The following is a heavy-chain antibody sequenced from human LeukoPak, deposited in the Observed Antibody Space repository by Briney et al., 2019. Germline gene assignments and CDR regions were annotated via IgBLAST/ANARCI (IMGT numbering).Heavy chain of an antibody. D-gene: IGHD2/OR15-2a*01. CDR3: ARKNDFDI. CDR2: IYYSGST. J-gene: IGHJ3*02. Sequence: PSETLSLTCTVSGGSISSDHWNWIRQPPGKGLEWIGCIYYSGSTYYNPSLKSRVTISVDMSKSQFSLSLTSVTAADTAVYYCARKNDFDIWGQGTLVTVSS. CDR1: GGSISSDH. V-gene: IGHV4-59*01.